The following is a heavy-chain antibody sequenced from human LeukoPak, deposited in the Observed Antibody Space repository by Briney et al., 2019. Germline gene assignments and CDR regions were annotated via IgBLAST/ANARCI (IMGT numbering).Heavy chain of an antibody. Sequence: MGWIIPILGSANSAQSFQGRVTMTADESTSTAYMELSSLRSEDTAVYYCATSSRTYSSTDYWGQGTLVTVSS. J-gene: IGHJ4*02. CDR3: ATSSRTYSSTDY. CDR2: IIPILGSA. V-gene: IGHV1-69*11. D-gene: IGHD6-13*01.